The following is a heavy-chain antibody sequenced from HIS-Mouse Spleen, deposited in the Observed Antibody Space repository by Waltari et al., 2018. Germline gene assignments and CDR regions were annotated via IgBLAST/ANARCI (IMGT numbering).Heavy chain of an antibody. CDR2: MSPTRVNT. J-gene: IGHJ4*02. CDR3: ARVYYDFWSGYYY. CDR1: GYTFTSYD. D-gene: IGHD3-3*01. V-gene: IGHV1-8*01. Sequence: QVQLVQSGAEVKKPGASVKVSCKASGYTFTSYDINWVRQATGQGLEWMGWMSPTRVNTGFAQTFQGRFTMTRNPSIRTAYMELSSLRSEDTSVYYCARVYYDFWSGYYYWGQGTLVTVSS.